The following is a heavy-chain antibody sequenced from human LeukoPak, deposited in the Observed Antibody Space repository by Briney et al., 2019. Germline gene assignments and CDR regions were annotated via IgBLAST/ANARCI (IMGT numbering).Heavy chain of an antibody. Sequence: ASVKVSCKASGYTFTSYSISWVRQAPGQGLEWMGWISAYNGNTIYAQKVKGRVTMTTDTSTSTAYMELRSLKSDDTAVYYCARDVGYDSSGSYPYYFDYWGLGTLVTVSS. CDR3: ARDVGYDSSGSYPYYFDY. V-gene: IGHV1-18*01. D-gene: IGHD3-22*01. J-gene: IGHJ4*02. CDR2: ISAYNGNT. CDR1: GYTFTSYS.